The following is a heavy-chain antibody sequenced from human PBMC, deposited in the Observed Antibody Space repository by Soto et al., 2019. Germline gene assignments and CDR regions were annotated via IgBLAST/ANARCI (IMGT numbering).Heavy chain of an antibody. CDR3: ARTPTTTPDFYYSYGMDV. V-gene: IGHV2-70*01. CDR2: IDWDDDK. D-gene: IGHD1-26*01. Sequence: VSGPTLVNPTQTLTLTCTFSGFSLTTSGMSVSWIRQPPGKALEWLALIDWDDDKYYSASLKTRLTISKDTSKNQVVLTMTNMDPVDTATYYCARTPTTTPDFYYSYGMDVWGQGTTVTVSS. J-gene: IGHJ6*02. CDR1: GFSLTTSGMS.